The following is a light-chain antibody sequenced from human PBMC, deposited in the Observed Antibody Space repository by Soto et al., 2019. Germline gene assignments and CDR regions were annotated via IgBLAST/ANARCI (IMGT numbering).Light chain of an antibody. CDR3: QQRGDWPMIT. J-gene: IGKJ5*01. CDR1: QSVGRSY. CDR2: DSS. Sequence: EIVRTQSPATLSLSPGDRATLSRRASQSVGRSYLGWYQRTPGQAPRLXXYDSSNRADGIPARFRGSGSGTDLTLTIDSLETEDFAVYDGQQRGDWPMITFGQGTRLEIK. V-gene: IGKV3D-20*02.